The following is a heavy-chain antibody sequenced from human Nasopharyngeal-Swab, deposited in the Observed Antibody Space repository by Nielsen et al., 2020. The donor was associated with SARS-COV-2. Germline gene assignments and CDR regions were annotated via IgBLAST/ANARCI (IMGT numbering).Heavy chain of an antibody. CDR1: GYTFTRYY. CDR2: INPGGGSA. V-gene: IGHV1-46*01. Sequence: ASVKVSCKASGYTFTRYYIHWVRQAPGQGLEWMGIINPGGGSARYSQNFQGRDTMTRDTSTSTVYMELSSLRSEDTAVYYCARGGDPREVVAATDCFDSWGQGTLVTVSS. D-gene: IGHD2-15*01. CDR3: ARGGDPREVVAATDCFDS. J-gene: IGHJ5*01.